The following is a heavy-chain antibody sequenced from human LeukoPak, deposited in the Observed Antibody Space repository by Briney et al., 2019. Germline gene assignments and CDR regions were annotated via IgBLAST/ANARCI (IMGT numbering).Heavy chain of an antibody. CDR2: TRTKASNYAT. V-gene: IGHV3-73*01. J-gene: IGHJ3*02. D-gene: IGHD3-16*01. Sequence: PGGSLRLSCAVSGFPFSTSIIHWVRQASGKGLEWVGRTRTKASNYATTYAASVSGRFTISRDESKNTAYLEMNVLKIEGTAIYYCTASGITSDAFDIWGQGTMVTVSS. CDR3: TASGITSDAFDI. CDR1: GFPFSTSI.